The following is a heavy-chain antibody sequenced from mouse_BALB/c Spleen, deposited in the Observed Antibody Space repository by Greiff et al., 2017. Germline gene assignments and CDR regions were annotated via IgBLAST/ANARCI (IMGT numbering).Heavy chain of an antibody. CDR3: ARSREGAWFAY. V-gene: IGHV14-3*02. CDR1: GFNIKDTY. CDR2: IDPANGNT. J-gene: IGHJ3*01. Sequence: VQLQQSGAELVKPGASVKLSCTASGFNIKDTYMHWVKQGPEQGLEWIGRIDPANGNTKYDPKFQGKATITADTSSNTAYLQLSSLTSEDTAVYYCARSREGAWFAYWGQGTLVTVSA.